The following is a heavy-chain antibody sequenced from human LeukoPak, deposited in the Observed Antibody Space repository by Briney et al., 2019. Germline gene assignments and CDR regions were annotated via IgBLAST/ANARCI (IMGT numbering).Heavy chain of an antibody. CDR2: ISAYNGNT. D-gene: IGHD2-8*01. V-gene: IGHV1-18*01. Sequence: ASVKVSCEASGYTFTSYGISWVRQAPGQGLEWMGWISAYNGNTNYAQKLQGRVTMTTDTSTSTAYMELRSLRSDDTAVYYCARNDDIVLMVPLDYWGQGTLVTVSS. CDR3: ARNDDIVLMVPLDY. CDR1: GYTFTSYG. J-gene: IGHJ4*02.